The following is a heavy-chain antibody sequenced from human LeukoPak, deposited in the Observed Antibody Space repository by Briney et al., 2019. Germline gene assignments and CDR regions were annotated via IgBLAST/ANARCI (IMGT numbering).Heavy chain of an antibody. CDR2: ISSSGSTI. Sequence: KAGGSLRLSCAASGFTFSDYYMSWIRQAPGKGLEWVSYISSSGSTIYYANSVKGRFTISRDNAKNSLYLQMNSLRAEDTAVYYCARETIAARSVYWGQGTLVTVSS. V-gene: IGHV3-11*04. CDR3: ARETIAARSVY. D-gene: IGHD6-6*01. CDR1: GFTFSDYY. J-gene: IGHJ4*02.